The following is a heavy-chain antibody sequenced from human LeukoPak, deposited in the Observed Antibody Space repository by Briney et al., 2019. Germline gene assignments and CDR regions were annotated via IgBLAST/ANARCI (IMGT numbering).Heavy chain of an antibody. Sequence: GGSLRLSCAASGITFSSYSMNWVRQAPGKGLEWVSYISSSSSTIYYADSLKGRFTISRDNAKNSLYLQMNSLRAEDTAVYYCAKAPDCSGGSCYSALYYFDYWGQGTLVTVSS. D-gene: IGHD2-15*01. CDR2: ISSSSSTI. CDR3: AKAPDCSGGSCYSALYYFDY. J-gene: IGHJ4*02. CDR1: GITFSSYS. V-gene: IGHV3-48*04.